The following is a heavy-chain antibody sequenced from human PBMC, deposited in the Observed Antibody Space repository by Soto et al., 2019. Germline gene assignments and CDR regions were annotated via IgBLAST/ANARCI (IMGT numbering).Heavy chain of an antibody. CDR3: AKDMDLFIGVVPAPTGTFDF. CDR2: ISGSGSET. CDR1: GYNFNNYG. D-gene: IGHD3-3*01. J-gene: IGHJ4*02. V-gene: IGHV3-23*01. Sequence: SGSLGISCATSGYNFNNYGMSWVRLAPGQGLEWVSAISGSGSETYYADSVKGRFTITRDNSKETLFLQMNSLRAEDTAIYYCAKDMDLFIGVVPAPTGTFDFWCQRTMGTVYS.